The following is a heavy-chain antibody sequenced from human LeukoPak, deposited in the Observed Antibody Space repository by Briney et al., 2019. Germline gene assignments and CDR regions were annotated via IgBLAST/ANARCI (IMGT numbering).Heavy chain of an antibody. CDR3: AKGGDSSGYYLDY. J-gene: IGHJ4*02. CDR1: GFTFSSYG. D-gene: IGHD3-22*01. V-gene: IGHV3-30*18. Sequence: PGRSLRLSCAASGFTFSSYGMRWVRQAPGKGLEWVAVISYDGSNKYYADSVKGRFTISRDNSKNTLYLQMNSLRAEDTAVYYCAKGGDSSGYYLDYWGQGTLVTVSS. CDR2: ISYDGSNK.